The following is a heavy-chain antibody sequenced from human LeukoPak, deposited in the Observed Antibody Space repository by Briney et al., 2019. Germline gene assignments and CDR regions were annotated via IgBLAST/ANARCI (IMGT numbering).Heavy chain of an antibody. CDR2: INPNSGGT. V-gene: IGHV1-2*02. CDR3: ARRAVGNSYYYSMDV. Sequence: ASVKVSCKASGYTFTGYYMHWVRQAPGQGLEWMGWINPNSGGTNYAQKFQGRVTMPRDTSISTAYMALSRLRSDDTAAYYCARRAVGNSYYYSMDVWGKGTTVTVSS. CDR1: GYTFTGYY. J-gene: IGHJ6*03. D-gene: IGHD6-19*01.